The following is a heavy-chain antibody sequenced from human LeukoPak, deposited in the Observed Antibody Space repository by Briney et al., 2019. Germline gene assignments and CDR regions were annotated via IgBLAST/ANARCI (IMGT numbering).Heavy chain of an antibody. J-gene: IGHJ4*01. CDR1: GFTVSSNY. Sequence: GGSLRLSCAASGFTVSSNYMSWVRQAPGKGLEWVSVIYSGGSTYYADSVKGRFTISRDNSKNTLYLRMSSLQSEDTAVYFCTTETPGWGPSRGNYWGHGTLVTVSS. CDR2: IYSGGST. V-gene: IGHV3-53*01. D-gene: IGHD3-16*01. CDR3: TTETPGWGPSRGNY.